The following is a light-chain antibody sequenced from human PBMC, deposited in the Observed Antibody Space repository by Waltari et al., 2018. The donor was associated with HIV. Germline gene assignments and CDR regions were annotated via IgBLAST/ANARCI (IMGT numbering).Light chain of an antibody. J-gene: IGLJ2*01. Sequence: QSALTQPASVSGSLGQSITISCTGTSGDIGAYNYVSWYRQYPGEAPRLIIYDVTYRHSGVSARFSGSKSGNTASLGISGLQAEDEADYYCSSYTSMDSLILFGGGTKLTVL. CDR3: SSYTSMDSLIL. CDR1: SGDIGAYNY. V-gene: IGLV2-14*03. CDR2: DVT.